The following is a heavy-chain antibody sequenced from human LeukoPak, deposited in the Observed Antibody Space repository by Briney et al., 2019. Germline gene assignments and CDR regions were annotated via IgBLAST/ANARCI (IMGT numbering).Heavy chain of an antibody. J-gene: IGHJ4*02. CDR1: GFTFSSYA. D-gene: IGHD2-15*01. CDR3: AKIPPGYCSAGSCYLDY. CDR2: ISCSGGST. V-gene: IGHV3-23*01. Sequence: PGGSLRLSCAASGFTFSSYAMSWVRQTPGKGLEWVSAISCSGGSTYYADSVKGRFTISRDNSKNTLYLQMNSLRAEDTAVFYCAKIPPGYCSAGSCYLDYWGQGTLVTVSS.